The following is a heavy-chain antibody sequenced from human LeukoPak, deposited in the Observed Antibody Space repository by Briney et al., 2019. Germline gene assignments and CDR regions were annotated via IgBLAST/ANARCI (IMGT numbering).Heavy chain of an antibody. D-gene: IGHD6-13*01. V-gene: IGHV3-23*01. J-gene: IGHJ4*02. Sequence: PGGSLRLSCAASGFTFSSYAMSWVRQAPGKGLEWVSAISGSGGSTYYADSVKGRFTISRDNSKNTLYLQMNSLRAEDTAVYYCARLYSSSWYESLGYWGQGTLVTVSS. CDR1: GFTFSSYA. CDR3: ARLYSSSWYESLGY. CDR2: ISGSGGST.